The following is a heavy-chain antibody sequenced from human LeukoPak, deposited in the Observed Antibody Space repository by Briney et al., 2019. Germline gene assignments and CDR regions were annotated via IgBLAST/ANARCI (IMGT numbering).Heavy chain of an antibody. Sequence: GSLKLSCATSGFIVNSNYMNWVRQAPGKGLEWVSVLYSDDTTYYADSVKGRFTISRDNSKNTLYLQMNNLRAEDTAVYYCARGGGYYAIDYWGQGTLVTVSS. CDR3: ARGGGYYAIDY. D-gene: IGHD1-26*01. V-gene: IGHV3-53*01. J-gene: IGHJ4*02. CDR1: GFIVNSNY. CDR2: LYSDDTT.